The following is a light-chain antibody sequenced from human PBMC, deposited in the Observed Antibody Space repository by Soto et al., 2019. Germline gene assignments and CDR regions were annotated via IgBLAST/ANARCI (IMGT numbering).Light chain of an antibody. CDR3: QSYDSILSAVV. CDR1: SSNIGAGYD. V-gene: IGLV1-40*01. Sequence: QPVLTQPPSVSGAPGQRVTISCTGSSSNIGAGYDVHWYQQLPGTAPKLLIYGDNNRPSGVPGRFSGSKSGTSASLAITGLQVEDEADYYCQSYDSILSAVVFGGGTQLTVL. J-gene: IGLJ2*01. CDR2: GDN.